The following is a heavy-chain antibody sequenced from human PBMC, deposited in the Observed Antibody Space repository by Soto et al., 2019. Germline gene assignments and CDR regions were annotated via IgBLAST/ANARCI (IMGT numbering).Heavy chain of an antibody. CDR1: GFIFSNYA. J-gene: IGHJ4*02. CDR2: ISGSGVDT. CDR3: AKDVGMGGGSCFDY. V-gene: IGHV3-23*01. D-gene: IGHD2-15*01. Sequence: EVQLLESGGGLVQPGGSLRLSCAASGFIFSNYAMSWVRQAPGKGLEWVSAISGSGVDTYYADSVKGRFTFSRDNSRSTLYLQMTSLRAEDTAIYYCAKDVGMGGGSCFDYWGQGTVVTVSS.